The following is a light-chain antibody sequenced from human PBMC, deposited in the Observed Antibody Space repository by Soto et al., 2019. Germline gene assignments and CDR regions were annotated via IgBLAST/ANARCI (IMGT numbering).Light chain of an antibody. CDR3: QQYNSYWT. CDR1: QSISSW. CDR2: KAS. Sequence: DIQMPQSPSTLSASVGDRVTITCRASQSISSWLAWYQQKPGKAPKLLIYKASSLESGVPSRFSGSGSGTEFTLNISSLQPDDFATYYCQQYNSYWTFGQGTKVEIK. V-gene: IGKV1-5*03. J-gene: IGKJ1*01.